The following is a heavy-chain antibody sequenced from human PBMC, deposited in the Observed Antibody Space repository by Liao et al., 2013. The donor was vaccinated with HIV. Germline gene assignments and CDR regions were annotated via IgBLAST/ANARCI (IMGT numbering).Heavy chain of an antibody. D-gene: IGHD2-21*01. J-gene: IGHJ4*02. CDR3: VRVGDCGGDCVDQYFDS. V-gene: IGHV4-30-4*08. CDR1: GDSISSAEYY. Sequence: QVQLQESGPGLVKPSETLSLTCTVSGDSISSAEYYWSWIRQPPGKGLEWIGYIYYSGSTYYNPSLKSRVLISVDTSKNQFSLKLSSVTAADTAVYYCVRVGDCGGDCVDQYFDSWGRGRLVTVSS. CDR2: IYYSGST.